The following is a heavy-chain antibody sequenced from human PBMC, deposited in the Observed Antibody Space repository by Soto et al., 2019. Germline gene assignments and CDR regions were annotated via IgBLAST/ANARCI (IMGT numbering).Heavy chain of an antibody. CDR1: GYTFTAYG. CDR2: IRIYNGNT. J-gene: IGHJ6*02. CDR3: ARDLGTNLQYLAPGYTHYGLDV. D-gene: IGHD2-2*02. V-gene: IGHV1-18*04. Sequence: QAQLVQSGAEVKKPGASVRVSCKFSGYTFTAYGISWVRQAPGQGLEWMGWIRIYNGNTNYAQKLQGRVTMTTDTSATTAYMELRNLTPDDTAVYYCARDLGTNLQYLAPGYTHYGLDVWGQGTTVIVSS.